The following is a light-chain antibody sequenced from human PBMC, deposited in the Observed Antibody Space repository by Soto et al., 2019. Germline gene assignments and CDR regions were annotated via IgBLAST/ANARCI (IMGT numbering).Light chain of an antibody. Sequence: EIVLTQSPDTLSLSPGERATLSCRASQSVSTYLAWYQQKPGQAPRLLIYDASNRATGIPARFSGSGSGTDFTLTISSLEPEDFAVYYCQQRSNWPSTFGGGTRLEIK. V-gene: IGKV3-11*01. CDR2: DAS. CDR1: QSVSTY. J-gene: IGKJ5*01. CDR3: QQRSNWPST.